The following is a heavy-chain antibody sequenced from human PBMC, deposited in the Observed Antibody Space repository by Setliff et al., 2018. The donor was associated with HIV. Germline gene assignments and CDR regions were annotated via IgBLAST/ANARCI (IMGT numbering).Heavy chain of an antibody. CDR2: IKWNGGST. V-gene: IGHV3-20*04. CDR1: GFTFDDYG. J-gene: IGHJ3*01. Sequence: GGSLRLSCVASGFTFDDYGMSWVRQAPGKGLEWVSGIKWNGGSTGYGDSVKGRFTISRDNAKNSMYLQMNSLRAEDTAVYYCARREYNYLPRAFDLWGQGTTVTVS. D-gene: IGHD1-1*01. CDR3: ARREYNYLPRAFDL.